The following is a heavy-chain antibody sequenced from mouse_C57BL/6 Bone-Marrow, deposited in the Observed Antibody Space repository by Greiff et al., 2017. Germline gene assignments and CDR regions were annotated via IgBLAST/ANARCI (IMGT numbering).Heavy chain of an antibody. CDR2: IDPSDSYT. V-gene: IGHV1-59*01. CDR3: ARPSPYYSNLPYYFDD. Sequence: QVQLQQPGAELVRPGTSVKLSCKASGYTFTSYWMHWVKQRPGQGLEWIGVIDPSDSYTNYKQKFKGKATLTVDTSSSTAYMQLSSLTSEDSAVYDCARPSPYYSNLPYYFDDGGQGTTLTVSS. CDR1: GYTFTSYW. D-gene: IGHD2-5*01. J-gene: IGHJ2*01.